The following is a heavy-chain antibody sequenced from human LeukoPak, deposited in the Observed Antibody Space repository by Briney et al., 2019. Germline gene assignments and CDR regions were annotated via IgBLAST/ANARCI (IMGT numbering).Heavy chain of an antibody. CDR1: GFTFSSYA. J-gene: IGHJ6*02. CDR2: ISYDGSNK. V-gene: IGHV3-30-3*01. Sequence: PGGSLRLSCAASGFTFSSYAMHWVRQAPGKGLEWVAVISYDGSNKYYADSVKGRFTISRDNSKNTLSLQMNSLRAEDTAVYYCTKDTELPPAIVNYFYYGMDVWGPGTTVTVSS. CDR3: TKDTELPPAIVNYFYYGMDV. D-gene: IGHD2-2*01.